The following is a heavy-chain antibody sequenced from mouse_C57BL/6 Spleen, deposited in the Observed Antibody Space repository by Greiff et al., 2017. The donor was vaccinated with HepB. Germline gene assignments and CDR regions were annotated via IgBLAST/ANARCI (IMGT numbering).Heavy chain of an antibody. CDR1: GFTFSSYG. CDR2: ISSGGSYT. V-gene: IGHV5-6*01. CDR3: ASPAGYDYDVPFAY. Sequence: EVQLVESGGDLVKPGGSLKLSCAASGFTFSSYGMSWVRQTPDKRLEWVATISSGGSYTYYPDSVKGRFTISRDNAKNTLYLQMSSLKSEDTAMYYCASPAGYDYDVPFAYWGQGTLVTVSA. J-gene: IGHJ3*01. D-gene: IGHD2-4*01.